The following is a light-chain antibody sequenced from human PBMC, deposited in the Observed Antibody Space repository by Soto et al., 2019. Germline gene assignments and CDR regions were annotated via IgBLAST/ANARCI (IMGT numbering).Light chain of an antibody. CDR2: GAS. CDR3: QQYNNWPPLT. CDR1: QSVSSF. V-gene: IGKV3-15*01. J-gene: IGKJ4*01. Sequence: EIVMTQSPATLSVSPGERATLSCRASQSVSSFLAWYQQKPGQTPMLLIYGASTRATGIPARFSGSGSGTDFTLTISSLQSEDFAVYYCQQYNNWPPLTFGGGTKVEIK.